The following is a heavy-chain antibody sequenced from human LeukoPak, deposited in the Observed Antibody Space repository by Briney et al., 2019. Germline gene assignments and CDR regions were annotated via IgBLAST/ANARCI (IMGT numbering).Heavy chain of an antibody. CDR2: IKQDGSEK. D-gene: IGHD2-2*01. V-gene: IGHV3-7*04. J-gene: IGHJ4*02. Sequence: GXXLEWVASIKQDGSEKSYVDSVKGRFTISRDNAKNSLYLQMNGLRAEDTAVYYCARGGYQLLWYWGQGTLVTVSS. CDR3: ARGGYQLLWY.